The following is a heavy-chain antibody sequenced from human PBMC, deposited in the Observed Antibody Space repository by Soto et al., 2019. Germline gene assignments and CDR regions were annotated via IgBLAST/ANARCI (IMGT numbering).Heavy chain of an antibody. CDR1: GFTFSSYS. CDR2: ISSSSSYI. Sequence: SLRLSCAASGFTFSSYSMNWVRQAPGKGLEWVSSISSSSSYIYYADSVKGRFTISRDNAKNSLYLQMNSLRAEDTAVYYCARVGYDILTGYYPESHNWFDPWGQGTLVTVSS. J-gene: IGHJ5*02. V-gene: IGHV3-21*01. CDR3: ARVGYDILTGYYPESHNWFDP. D-gene: IGHD3-9*01.